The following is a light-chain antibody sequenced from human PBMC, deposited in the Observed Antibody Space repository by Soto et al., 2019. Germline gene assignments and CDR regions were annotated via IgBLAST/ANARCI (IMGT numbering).Light chain of an antibody. CDR1: QTTSSRF. CDR2: DAS. CDR3: QQRSNWPIT. V-gene: IGKV3D-20*02. J-gene: IGKJ5*01. Sequence: EIVLTQSPGTLSLSPGERATLSCRASQTTSSRFLAWYQQKPGQSPRLLIYDASTRATGIPARFSGSGSGTDFTLTISSLEPEDFAVYYCQQRSNWPITFGQGTRLEIK.